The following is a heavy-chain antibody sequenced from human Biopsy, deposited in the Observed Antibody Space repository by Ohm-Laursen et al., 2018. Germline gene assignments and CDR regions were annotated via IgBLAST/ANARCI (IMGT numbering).Heavy chain of an antibody. CDR3: GNEVHGRDY. CDR1: GKTFSDYQ. J-gene: IGHJ4*02. D-gene: IGHD2-15*01. V-gene: IGHV4-34*08. Sequence: SGTLSLTCAVFGKTFSDYQWSWIRQPPGKGLEWIGQINQAGTTNYNPSLKSRVSISADAPKYEFSLRLTSVTAADTAVYLCGNEVHGRDYWGLGAQVTVSS. CDR2: INQAGTT.